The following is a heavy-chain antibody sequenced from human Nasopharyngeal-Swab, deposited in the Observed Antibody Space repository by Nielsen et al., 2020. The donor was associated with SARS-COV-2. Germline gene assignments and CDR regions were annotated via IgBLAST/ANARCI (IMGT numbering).Heavy chain of an antibody. V-gene: IGHV3-72*01. CDR2: SRNKANSYTT. CDR3: ARDLSSIWTSGLGV. D-gene: IGHD6-13*01. CDR1: GFTFSAHY. J-gene: IGHJ4*02. Sequence: GGSLRLSCAASGFTFSAHYMDWVRQAPGKGLEWVGRSRNKANSYTTEYAASVKGRFTISRDDSKNSLYLQMSSLRTEDTALYYCARDLSSIWTSGLGVWGQGTLVTVSS.